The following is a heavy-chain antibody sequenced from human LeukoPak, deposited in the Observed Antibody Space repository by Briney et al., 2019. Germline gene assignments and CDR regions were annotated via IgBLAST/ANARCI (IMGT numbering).Heavy chain of an antibody. CDR2: ISSSGSTI. J-gene: IGHJ3*02. CDR1: GFTFSSNE. D-gene: IGHD2-21*01. V-gene: IGHV3-48*03. CDR3: ARDPIVVVKPTILGPGAFDI. Sequence: PWGSLRLSCAASGFTFSSNEMNWILQAPGKGLDCVSYISSSGSTIYYADSVKGRFTISIDNAKNSLYLQMNSLRAEDTAVYYCARDPIVVVKPTILGPGAFDIWGQGTMVTVSS.